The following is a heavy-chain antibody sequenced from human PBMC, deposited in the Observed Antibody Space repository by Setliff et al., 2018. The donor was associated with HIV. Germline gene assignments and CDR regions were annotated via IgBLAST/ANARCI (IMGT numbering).Heavy chain of an antibody. CDR3: ARMRGVVVVAAILILAADAFGI. V-gene: IGHV4-61*09. Sequence: SETLSLTCTVSGGSISSGSYYWSWIRQPAGKGLEWIGHIYTSGSTNYNPSLKSRVTISVDTSKNQFSLKLSSVTAADTAVYYCARMRGVVVVAAILILAADAFGIWGQGTMVTVSS. J-gene: IGHJ3*02. CDR1: GGSISSGSYY. CDR2: IYTSGST. D-gene: IGHD2-15*01.